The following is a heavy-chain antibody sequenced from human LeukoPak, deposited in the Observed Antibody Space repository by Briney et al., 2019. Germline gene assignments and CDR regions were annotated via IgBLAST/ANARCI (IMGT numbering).Heavy chain of an antibody. D-gene: IGHD2-2*01. CDR3: AREVGYCSRTSCLDWFDP. V-gene: IGHV4-38-2*01. CDR2: IYQSGST. CDR1: GYSISSGYY. J-gene: IGHJ5*02. Sequence: ETXSXTCAVSGYSISSGYYWGWIRQPPGKGLEWIGNIYQSGSTSHNPTLKRRATISLDTSKNPFSLKLRSVTAADTAVYYCAREVGYCSRTSCLDWFDPCGQGTLVTVSS.